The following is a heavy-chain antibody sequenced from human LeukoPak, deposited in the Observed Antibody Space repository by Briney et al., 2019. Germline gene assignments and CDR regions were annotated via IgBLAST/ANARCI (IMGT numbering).Heavy chain of an antibody. D-gene: IGHD2-2*02. J-gene: IGHJ4*02. CDR1: GFTFSGSA. CDR2: IRSKANSYAT. V-gene: IGHV3-73*01. CDR3: TSDSYCSSTSCYNY. Sequence: GGSLRLSCAASGFTFSGSAMHWVRQASGKGLEWVGRIRSKANSYATAYAASVKGRFTISRDDSKNTAYLQMNSLKTEDTAVYYCTSDSYCSSTSCYNYWGQGTLVTVSS.